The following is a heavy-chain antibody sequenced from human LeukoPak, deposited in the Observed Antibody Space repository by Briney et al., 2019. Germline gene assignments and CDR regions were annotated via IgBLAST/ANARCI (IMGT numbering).Heavy chain of an antibody. Sequence: PGGSLRLSCAASGFTLSSYWMSWVRQAPGKGLEWVSSISSSSYIYYADSVKGRFTISRDNAKNSLYLQMNSLRAEDTAVYYCASRSLRGRGATRDFDYWGQGTLVTVSS. D-gene: IGHD1-26*01. CDR2: ISSSSYI. CDR1: GFTLSSYW. CDR3: ASRSLRGRGATRDFDY. J-gene: IGHJ4*02. V-gene: IGHV3-21*01.